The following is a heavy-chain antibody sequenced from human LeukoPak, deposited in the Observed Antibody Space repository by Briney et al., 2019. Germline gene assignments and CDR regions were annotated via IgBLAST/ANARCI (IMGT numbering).Heavy chain of an antibody. V-gene: IGHV1-18*01. J-gene: IGHJ4*02. CDR1: GYTFTSYG. D-gene: IGHD1-14*01. CDR3: ARDLPSGNHQRFYFDY. Sequence: GASVKVSCKASGYTFTSYGISWVRQAPGQGLEWMGWISAYNGNTNYAQKFQGRVTLTKDTSISTAFMELYSLRSDDTAVYYCARDLPSGNHQRFYFDYWGRGTLITVSS. CDR2: ISAYNGNT.